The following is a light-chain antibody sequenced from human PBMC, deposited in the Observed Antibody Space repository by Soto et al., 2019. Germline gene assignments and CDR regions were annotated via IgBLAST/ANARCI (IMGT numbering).Light chain of an antibody. Sequence: AIRMTQSPSSLSASTGDRVTITCRASQGISSYLAWDQQKPGKAPKLLIYAASTLQSGVPSRFSGSGSGTDFTLTISCLQSEDFPTYYCQQYYSYPRTFGQGTKVEIK. J-gene: IGKJ1*01. CDR1: QGISSY. CDR3: QQYYSYPRT. V-gene: IGKV1-8*01. CDR2: AAS.